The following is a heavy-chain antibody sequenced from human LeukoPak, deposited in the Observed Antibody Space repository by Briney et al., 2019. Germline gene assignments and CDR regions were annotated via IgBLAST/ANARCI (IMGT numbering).Heavy chain of an antibody. D-gene: IGHD1-26*01. V-gene: IGHV4-4*07. Sequence: PSETLSLTCTVSGGSISSYYWSWIRLPAGKGLEWIGRIYTSGSTNYNPSLKSRVTMSVDTSKNQFSLKLSSVTAADTAVYYCARWQNSGSYYGAFDIWGQGTMVTVSS. J-gene: IGHJ3*02. CDR3: ARWQNSGSYYGAFDI. CDR1: GGSISSYY. CDR2: IYTSGST.